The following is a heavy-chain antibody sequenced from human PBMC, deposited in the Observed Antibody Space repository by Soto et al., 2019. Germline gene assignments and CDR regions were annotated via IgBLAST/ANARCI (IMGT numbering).Heavy chain of an antibody. CDR3: ARNRTGALFDY. Sequence: PSETLSLTCGVSSQSIRSGSYWGWIRQPPGKGLQWIGSVYHSGSTHYNPSLRSRVTISVDTSKNYFSLRLTSVTAADTAIYYCARNRTGALFDYWGQGAPVTVSS. J-gene: IGHJ4*02. D-gene: IGHD1-26*01. V-gene: IGHV4-38-2*01. CDR1: SQSIRSGSY. CDR2: VYHSGST.